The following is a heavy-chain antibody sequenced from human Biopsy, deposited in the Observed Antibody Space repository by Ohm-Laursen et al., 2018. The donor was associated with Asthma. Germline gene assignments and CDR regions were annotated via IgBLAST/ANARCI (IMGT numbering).Heavy chain of an antibody. J-gene: IGHJ6*02. V-gene: IGHV4-61*01. CDR1: GGSVNTGSYY. CDR3: ARGPNYHGSGRAPIGMDV. Sequence: SDTLSLTCTVSGGSVNTGSYYWSWIRQPPGKGLEWLGYIYYTGSDNYNPSLKSRVTISVDTSKNQFSLRLNSVTAADTAVYYCARGPNYHGSGRAPIGMDVWGQGTTVTVSS. D-gene: IGHD3-10*01. CDR2: IYYTGSD.